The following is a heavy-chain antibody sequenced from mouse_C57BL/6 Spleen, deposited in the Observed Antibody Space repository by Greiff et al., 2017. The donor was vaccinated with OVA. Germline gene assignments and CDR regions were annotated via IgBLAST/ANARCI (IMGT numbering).Heavy chain of an antibody. V-gene: IGHV1-5*01. CDR1: GYTFTSYW. CDR3: TRRKGYDEGNAMDY. CDR2: IYPGNSDT. J-gene: IGHJ4*01. Sequence: EVQLQQSGTVLARPGASVKMSCKTSGYTFTSYWMHWVKPRPGQGLEWIGAIYPGNSDTSYNQKFKGKAKLTAVTSASTAYMELSSLTNEDSAVYYCTRRKGYDEGNAMDYWGQGTSVTVSS. D-gene: IGHD2-2*01.